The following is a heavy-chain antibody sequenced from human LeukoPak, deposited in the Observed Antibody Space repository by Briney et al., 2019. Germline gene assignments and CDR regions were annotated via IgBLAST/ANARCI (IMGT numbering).Heavy chain of an antibody. V-gene: IGHV3-30*02. CDR2: IRSDGSNK. J-gene: IGHJ4*02. D-gene: IGHD6-19*01. CDR1: GFSFSSYG. Sequence: PGGSLRLSCAGSGFSFSSYGMHWVRQAPGKGLEWMAFIRSDGSNKYYADSVKGRFTISRDNSKHTLCLQMNSLRAEDTAVYYCARRLDSAWGELGYWGQGALVTASS. CDR3: ARRLDSAWGELGY.